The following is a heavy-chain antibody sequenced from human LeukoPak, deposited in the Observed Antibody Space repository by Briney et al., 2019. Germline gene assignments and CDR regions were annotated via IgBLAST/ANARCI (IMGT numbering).Heavy chain of an antibody. CDR3: ARASGWIRNAFDI. Sequence: EAPVKVSCKASGGTFSSYAISWVRQAPGQGLEWMGGIIPIFGTANYAQKFQGRVTITADESTSTAYMELSSLRSEDTAVYYCARASGWIRNAFDIWGQGTMVTVSS. CDR2: IIPIFGTA. V-gene: IGHV1-69*13. J-gene: IGHJ3*02. D-gene: IGHD6-19*01. CDR1: GGTFSSYA.